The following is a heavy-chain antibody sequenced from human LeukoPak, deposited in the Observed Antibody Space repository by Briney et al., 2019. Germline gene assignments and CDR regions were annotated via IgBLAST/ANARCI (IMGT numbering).Heavy chain of an antibody. CDR1: GGSISSDY. J-gene: IGHJ6*02. D-gene: IGHD3-3*01. CDR3: ARGFRFDFWSGYLAALYGMDV. Sequence: PSETLSLTCTVSGGSISSDYWSWIRQPPGKGLEWIGYISISGTTNFNPSLKSRVTISVDTSKNQFSLKVTSVTAADTALYYCARGFRFDFWSGYLAALYGMDVWGQGTTVTVSS. CDR2: ISISGTT. V-gene: IGHV4-4*08.